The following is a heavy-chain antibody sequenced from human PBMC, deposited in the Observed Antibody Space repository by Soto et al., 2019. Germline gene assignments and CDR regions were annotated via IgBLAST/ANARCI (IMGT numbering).Heavy chain of an antibody. Sequence: QVQLVESGGGMVQPGRSLRLSCAASGFTFSSYGMHWVRQAPGKGLKWVAVIWYDGSKKYYADSVKGRFTISRDNSKNTLYLQMNSLRAEDMAVYYCARDYCGGDCYALDSWGQGTLVTVSS. CDR2: IWYDGSKK. V-gene: IGHV3-33*01. J-gene: IGHJ4*02. CDR1: GFTFSSYG. D-gene: IGHD2-21*02. CDR3: ARDYCGGDCYALDS.